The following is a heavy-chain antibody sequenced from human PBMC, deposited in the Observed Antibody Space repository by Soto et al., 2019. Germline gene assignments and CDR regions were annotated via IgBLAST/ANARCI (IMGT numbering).Heavy chain of an antibody. CDR3: ARVPTGKYAFWNY. CDR1: GFTFSSYW. Sequence: EEQLVESGGGLVQPGGSLRLSCAASGFTFSSYWMNWVRQAPGKGLVWVSRINPGGSITAYEYSVKGRFTISRANAKNTLYLQMNTLRGDDTAVYYCARVPTGKYAFWNYWGQGTMVTVSS. J-gene: IGHJ4*02. CDR2: INPGGSIT. D-gene: IGHD3-3*01. V-gene: IGHV3-74*01.